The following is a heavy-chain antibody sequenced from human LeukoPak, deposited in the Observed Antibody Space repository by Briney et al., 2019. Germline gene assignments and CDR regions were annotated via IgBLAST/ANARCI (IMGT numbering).Heavy chain of an antibody. CDR3: ARDSVVVVGGAFDI. Sequence: GGSLRLSCAASGFTVSSNYMSWVRQAPGKGLEWVSVIYSGGNTYYADSVKGRFTISRDNSKNTLYLQMNSLRAEDTAVYYCARDSVVVVGGAFDIWGQGTMVTVSS. CDR1: GFTVSSNY. V-gene: IGHV3-66*01. CDR2: IYSGGNT. D-gene: IGHD2-15*01. J-gene: IGHJ3*02.